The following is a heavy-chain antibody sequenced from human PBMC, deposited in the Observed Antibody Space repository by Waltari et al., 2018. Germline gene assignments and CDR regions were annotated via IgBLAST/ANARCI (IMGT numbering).Heavy chain of an antibody. CDR3: ATDPGYCSGGSCYPYYFDY. Sequence: EVQLVQSGAEVKKPGATVKISCKVSGYTFTDYYMHWVQQAPGKGLEWMGLVDPEDGETIYAEKFQGRVTITADTSTDTADMELSSLRSEDTAVYYCATDPGYCSGGSCYPYYFDYWGQGTLVTVSS. CDR2: VDPEDGET. J-gene: IGHJ4*02. D-gene: IGHD2-15*01. CDR1: GYTFTDYY. V-gene: IGHV1-69-2*01.